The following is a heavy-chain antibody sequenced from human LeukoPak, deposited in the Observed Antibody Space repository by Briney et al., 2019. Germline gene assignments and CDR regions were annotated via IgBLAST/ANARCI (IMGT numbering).Heavy chain of an antibody. Sequence: GGSLRLSCAASGFTFSGYDMTWVRQAPGKGLDWVSSISSSSSHIYYAESVKGRFTISRDDAKNSLYLQMNSLTAEDTAVYYCATDGPSDSWGQGTLVTVSS. CDR1: GFTFSGYD. D-gene: IGHD5-24*01. J-gene: IGHJ4*02. V-gene: IGHV3-21*01. CDR2: ISSSSSHI. CDR3: ATDGPSDS.